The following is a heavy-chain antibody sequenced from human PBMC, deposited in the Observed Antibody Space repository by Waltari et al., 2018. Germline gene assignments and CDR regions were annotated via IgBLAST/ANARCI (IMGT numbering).Heavy chain of an antibody. CDR2: INPKSGVT. CDR1: GYTFTDYY. J-gene: IGHJ4*02. V-gene: IGHV1-2*02. D-gene: IGHD3-10*01. Sequence: QVHLVQSGAEVRKPGASVKVSCKPSGYTFTDYYIHWVRQAPGQGLEWMGGINPKSGVTHFAQKFQGRVTLTRDTSISTVYMELSGLRSDDTAVFYCARLHFEGENDSASGSFFDYWGQGTLVIVSS. CDR3: ARLHFEGENDSASGSFFDY.